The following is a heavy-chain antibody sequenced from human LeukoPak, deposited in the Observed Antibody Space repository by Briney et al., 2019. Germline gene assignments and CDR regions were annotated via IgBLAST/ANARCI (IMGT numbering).Heavy chain of an antibody. CDR1: GGSISSYY. V-gene: IGHV4-59*01. Sequence: SETLSLTCTVSGGSISSYYWSWIRQTPGKGLEWIGYIYYSGSTNYNPSLKSRVTISVDTSKNQFSLKLSSVTAADTAVYYCARGSAFGGVIAMDYFDYWGQGTLVTVSS. CDR2: IYYSGST. CDR3: ARGSAFGGVIAMDYFDY. J-gene: IGHJ4*02. D-gene: IGHD3-16*02.